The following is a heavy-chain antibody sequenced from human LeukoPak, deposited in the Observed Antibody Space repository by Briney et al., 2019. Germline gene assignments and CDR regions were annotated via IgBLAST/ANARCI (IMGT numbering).Heavy chain of an antibody. Sequence: ASVKVSCKASGYTFTSYAMHWVRQAPGQRLEWMGWINAGNGITKYSQKFQGRVTITRDTSASTAYMELSSLRSEDTAVYYCARDVGYCSSTSCDSYYFDYWGQGTLVTVSS. CDR1: GYTFTSYA. V-gene: IGHV1-3*01. J-gene: IGHJ4*02. D-gene: IGHD2-2*01. CDR3: ARDVGYCSSTSCDSYYFDY. CDR2: INAGNGIT.